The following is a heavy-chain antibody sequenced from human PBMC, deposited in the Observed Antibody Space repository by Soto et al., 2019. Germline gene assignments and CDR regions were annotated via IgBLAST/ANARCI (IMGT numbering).Heavy chain of an antibody. J-gene: IGHJ4*02. D-gene: IGHD4-17*01. V-gene: IGHV4-34*01. Sequence: LEILSLTCAVYGGSFSGYYWSWIRQPPGKGLEWIGEINHSGSTNYNPSLKSRVTISVGTSKNQFSLKLSSVTAADTAVYYCAYGGTTTDGDYDDYWGQGTLVTVSS. CDR1: GGSFSGYY. CDR3: AYGGTTTDGDYDDY. CDR2: INHSGST.